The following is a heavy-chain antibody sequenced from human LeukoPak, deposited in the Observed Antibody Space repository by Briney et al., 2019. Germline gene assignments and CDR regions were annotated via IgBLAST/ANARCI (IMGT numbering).Heavy chain of an antibody. CDR2: IKSDGSFT. J-gene: IGHJ4*02. V-gene: IGHV3-74*01. Sequence: GGSLRLSCAASGFTFSGYWMHWVRHAPGKGLVWVSCIKSDGSFTSIADSAKGRFTISRDNAKNTVYLQMNSLRAEDTAVYYCVRDNRSYNFDYWGQGTLVTVSS. CDR1: GFTFSGYW. CDR3: VRDNRSYNFDY. D-gene: IGHD1-26*01.